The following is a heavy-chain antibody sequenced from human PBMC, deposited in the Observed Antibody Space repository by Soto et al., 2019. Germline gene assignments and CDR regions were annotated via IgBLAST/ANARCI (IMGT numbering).Heavy chain of an antibody. CDR2: ISGCTSST. D-gene: IGHD6-13*01. CDR1: GFTFSSYA. CDR3: AKERWAAAGTPTLDY. Sequence: VQLLESGGGLVQPGGSLRLSCAASGFTFSSYAMSWVRQAPGKGLEWVSAISGCTSSTYYADSVKGRFTISRDNSKNTLYLQMNSLRAEDTAVYYCAKERWAAAGTPTLDYWGQGTLVTVSS. V-gene: IGHV3-23*01. J-gene: IGHJ4*02.